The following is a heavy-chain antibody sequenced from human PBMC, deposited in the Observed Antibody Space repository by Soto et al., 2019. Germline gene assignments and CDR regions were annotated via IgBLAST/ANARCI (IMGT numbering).Heavy chain of an antibody. D-gene: IGHD4-17*01. CDR1: GFSFSTYW. J-gene: IGHJ4*02. CDR3: ARGGGDYGDYLDY. Sequence: ELQLVESGGGLVQPGGSLRLSCVASGFSFSTYWMHWVRQAPGKGLVWVSRINTAGTTTPYADSVTGRFTISRDNAKNTLFLQMNRLRAEDTGVYYCARGGGDYGDYLDYWGQGALVTVSS. V-gene: IGHV3-74*01. CDR2: INTAGTTT.